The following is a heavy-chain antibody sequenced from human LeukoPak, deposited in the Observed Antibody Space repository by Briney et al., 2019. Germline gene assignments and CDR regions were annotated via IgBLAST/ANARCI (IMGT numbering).Heavy chain of an antibody. Sequence: ASVKVSCKASRYTFTGYYMHWVRQAPGQGLEWMGWINPNSGGTNYAQKFQGRVTMTRDTSISTAYMELSRLRSDDTAVYYCARDRGTMVRGVIINYWGQGTLVTVSS. V-gene: IGHV1-2*02. CDR3: ARDRGTMVRGVIINY. CDR2: INPNSGGT. D-gene: IGHD3-10*01. J-gene: IGHJ4*02. CDR1: RYTFTGYY.